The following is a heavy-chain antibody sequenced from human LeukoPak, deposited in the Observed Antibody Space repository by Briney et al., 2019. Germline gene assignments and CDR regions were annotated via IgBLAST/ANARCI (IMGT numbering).Heavy chain of an antibody. CDR1: GFTFSDYY. V-gene: IGHV3-9*01. CDR2: ISWNSGSI. D-gene: IGHD3-22*01. CDR3: AKDRGSSGYLDYFDY. Sequence: GGSLRLSCAASGFTFSDYYMSWIRQVPGKGLEWVSGISWNSGSIGYADSVKGRFTISRDNTKNSLFPQMNSLRAEDTALYYCAKDRGSSGYLDYFDYWGQGTLVTVSS. J-gene: IGHJ4*02.